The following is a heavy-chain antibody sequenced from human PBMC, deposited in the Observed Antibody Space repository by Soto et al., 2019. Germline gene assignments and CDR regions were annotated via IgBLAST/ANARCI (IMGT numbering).Heavy chain of an antibody. CDR3: AKVPIWFGELLTELPHAFDI. CDR1: GFTFSSYA. V-gene: IGHV3-23*01. Sequence: GWSLRLSCAASGFTFSSYAMSWVRQAPGKGLEWVSAISGSGGSTYYADSVKGRFTISRDNSKNTLYLQMNSLRAEDTAVYYCAKVPIWFGELLTELPHAFDIWGQGTMVTVSS. J-gene: IGHJ3*02. CDR2: ISGSGGST. D-gene: IGHD3-10*01.